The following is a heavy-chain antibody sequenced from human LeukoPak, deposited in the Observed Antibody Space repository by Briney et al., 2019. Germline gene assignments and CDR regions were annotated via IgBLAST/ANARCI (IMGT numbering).Heavy chain of an antibody. J-gene: IGHJ4*02. V-gene: IGHV4-34*01. Sequence: PSETLSLTCAVYGGSFSSYYWSWIRQPPGKGLEWIGEIKRSGSTNYNTSLESRVTISVDTSKNQSSLTLSSVTAADTAVYYCARGRGAIVVVVAATTPHFDYWGQGTLVTVSS. CDR1: GGSFSSYY. D-gene: IGHD2-15*01. CDR3: ARGRGAIVVVVAATTPHFDY. CDR2: IKRSGST.